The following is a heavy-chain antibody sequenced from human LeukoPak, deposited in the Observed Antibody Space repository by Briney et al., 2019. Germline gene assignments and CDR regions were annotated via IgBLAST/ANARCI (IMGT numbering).Heavy chain of an antibody. CDR1: GGSISSYY. D-gene: IGHD2-15*01. Sequence: PSETLSLTCTVSGGSISSYYWSWIRQPAGKGLEWIGRIYTSGSTNYNPSLESRVTISVDTSKNQFSLKLSSVTAADTAVYYCARVSRARIREITSSWYFYYYMDVWGKGTTVTISS. CDR3: ARVSRARIREITSSWYFYYYMDV. V-gene: IGHV4-4*07. J-gene: IGHJ6*03. CDR2: IYTSGST.